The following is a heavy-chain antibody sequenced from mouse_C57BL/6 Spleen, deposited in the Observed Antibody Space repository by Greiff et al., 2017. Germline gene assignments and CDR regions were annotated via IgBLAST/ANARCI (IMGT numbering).Heavy chain of an antibody. CDR2: IRLKSDNYAT. J-gene: IGHJ3*01. V-gene: IGHV6-3*01. D-gene: IGHD2-4*01. Sequence: EVKLMESGGGLVQPGGSMKLSCVASGFTFSNYWMNWVRQSPEKGLEWVAQIRLKSDNYATHYAESVKGRFTISRDDSKSSVYLQMNNLRAEDTGIYYGTVYDYDGFAYWGQGTLVTVSA. CDR1: GFTFSNYW. CDR3: TVYDYDGFAY.